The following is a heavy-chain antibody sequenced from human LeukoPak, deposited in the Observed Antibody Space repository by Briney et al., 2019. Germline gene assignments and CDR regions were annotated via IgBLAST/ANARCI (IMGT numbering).Heavy chain of an antibody. J-gene: IGHJ5*02. D-gene: IGHD6-13*01. V-gene: IGHV4-39*07. CDR1: GGSISSSSYY. Sequence: SETLSLTCTVSGGSISSSSYYWGWIRQPPGKGLEWIGEINHSGSTNYNPSLKSRVTISVDTSKNQFSLKLSSVTAADTAVYYCARGDGSIAAAGTTFDPWGQGILVTVSS. CDR2: INHSGST. CDR3: ARGDGSIAAAGTTFDP.